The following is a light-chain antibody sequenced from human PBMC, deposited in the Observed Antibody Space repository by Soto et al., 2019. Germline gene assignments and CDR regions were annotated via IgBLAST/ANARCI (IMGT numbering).Light chain of an antibody. Sequence: EIVLRQSPATLSLSPGERATLSCRASQSVSTYLGWYQQKPGQAPRLLIYDASNRATGIPARFSGSGSGTDFTLTISSLEPEESAVYYCQQRTNWPLTFGGGTKVEI. CDR2: DAS. CDR1: QSVSTY. J-gene: IGKJ4*01. CDR3: QQRTNWPLT. V-gene: IGKV3-11*01.